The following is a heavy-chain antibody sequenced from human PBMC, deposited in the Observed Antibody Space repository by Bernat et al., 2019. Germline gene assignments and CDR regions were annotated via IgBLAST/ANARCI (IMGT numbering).Heavy chain of an antibody. CDR2: ISYDGSNK. CDR1: GFTFSSYG. D-gene: IGHD3-22*01. Sequence: VQVVESGGGVVQPGRSLRLSCAASGFTFSSYGMHWVRQAPGKGLEWVAVISYDGSNKYYADSVKGRFTISRDNSKNTLYLQMNSLRAEDTAVYYCAKWGRTYYYDSSGYSHFDYWGQGTLVTVSS. J-gene: IGHJ4*02. V-gene: IGHV3-30*18. CDR3: AKWGRTYYYDSSGYSHFDY.